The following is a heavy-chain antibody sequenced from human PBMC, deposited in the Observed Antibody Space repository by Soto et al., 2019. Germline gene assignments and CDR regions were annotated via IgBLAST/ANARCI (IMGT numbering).Heavy chain of an antibody. CDR3: ARDQERGTHGMDV. CDR2: IYYSGST. D-gene: IGHD2-15*01. Sequence: PSETVSLTCTVSGGSVSSGSYYWSWIRQPPGKGLEWIGYIYYSGSTNYDPSLKSRVTISVDTSKNQFSLKLSSVTAADTAVYYCARDQERGTHGMDVWGQGTTVTVSS. V-gene: IGHV4-61*01. J-gene: IGHJ6*02. CDR1: GGSVSSGSYY.